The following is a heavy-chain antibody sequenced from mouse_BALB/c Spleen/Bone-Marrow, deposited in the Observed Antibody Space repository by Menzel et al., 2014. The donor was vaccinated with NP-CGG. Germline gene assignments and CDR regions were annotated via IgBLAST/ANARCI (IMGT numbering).Heavy chain of an antibody. CDR1: GYAICSYW. Sequence: VQLQQSGAELVRPGSSVKISCKASGYAICSYWMNWVKQRPGQGLEWIGQIYPGDGDTNYNGKFKGKATLTADKSSSTAYMQISSLTSEDSAVYFCARGRGWYLDYWGQGTTLTVSS. CDR2: IYPGDGDT. J-gene: IGHJ2*01. V-gene: IGHV1-80*01. CDR3: ARGRGWYLDY. D-gene: IGHD2-3*01.